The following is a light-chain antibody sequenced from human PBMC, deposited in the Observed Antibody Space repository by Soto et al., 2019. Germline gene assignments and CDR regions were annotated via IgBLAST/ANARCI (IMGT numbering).Light chain of an antibody. CDR1: KLGDKY. CDR2: QDS. CDR3: QAWDSSTPVV. V-gene: IGLV3-1*01. J-gene: IGLJ2*01. Sequence: SYELTQPPSVSVSPGQTASITCSGDKLGDKYACWYQQKPGQSPVLVIYQDSKRPSGIPERFSGSKSGSTATLTISGTQAMDEADYYCQAWDSSTPVVFGGGTKVTVL.